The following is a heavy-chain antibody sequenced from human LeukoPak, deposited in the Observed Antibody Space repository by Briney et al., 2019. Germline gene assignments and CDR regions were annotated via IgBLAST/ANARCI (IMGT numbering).Heavy chain of an antibody. CDR1: GFTFGDYA. CDR2: IRSKAYGGTT. Sequence: GGSLRLSCTASGFTFGDYAMSWVRQAPGKGLEWVGVIRSKAYGGTTEYAASVKGRFTISRDDSKSIAYLQMNSLKTEDTAVYYCTRGRYSGSYWSYFDYWGQGTLVTVSS. CDR3: TRGRYSGSYWSYFDY. D-gene: IGHD1-26*01. V-gene: IGHV3-49*04. J-gene: IGHJ4*02.